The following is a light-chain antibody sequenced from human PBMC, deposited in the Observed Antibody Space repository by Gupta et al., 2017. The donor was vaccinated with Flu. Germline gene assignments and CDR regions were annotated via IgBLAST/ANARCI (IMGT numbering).Light chain of an antibody. J-gene: IGKJ4*01. Sequence: LSGSPGERATLSGRASQSLDTTLAWYKHKPGQAPRLLIYAVSTRATGIPARFRGSGSGTEFTLTITSLQSEDFAVYYCQQYKNWPPALTFGGGTKVEI. CDR2: AVS. V-gene: IGKV3-15*01. CDR1: QSLDTT. CDR3: QQYKNWPPALT.